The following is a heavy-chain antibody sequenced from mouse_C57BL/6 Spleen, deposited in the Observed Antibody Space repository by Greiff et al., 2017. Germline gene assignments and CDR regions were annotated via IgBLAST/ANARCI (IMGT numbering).Heavy chain of an antibody. CDR2: IDPSDSYT. CDR3: ARSKDGHYFDY. CDR1: GYTFTSYW. J-gene: IGHJ2*01. V-gene: IGHV1-50*01. D-gene: IGHD2-3*01. Sequence: QVQLQQPGAELVKPGASVKLSCKASGYTFTSYWMQWVKQRPGQGLEWIGEIDPSDSYTNYNQKFKGKATLTVDTSSSTAYMQLSSLTSEDSAVYYCARSKDGHYFDYWGQGTTLTVSS.